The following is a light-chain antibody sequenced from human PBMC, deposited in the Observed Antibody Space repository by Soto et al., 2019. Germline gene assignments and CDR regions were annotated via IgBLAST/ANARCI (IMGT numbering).Light chain of an antibody. Sequence: EIVLTQSPGTLSLSPGERATLFCRASQSVSSNYVGWYQQKPGQAPRLLIYGASSRATGIPDRFSGSGSGTDFTLTISRLEPEDFVVYYCQQYGSSPQTFGQGTKVEIK. CDR3: QQYGSSPQT. J-gene: IGKJ1*01. CDR2: GAS. CDR1: QSVSSNY. V-gene: IGKV3-20*01.